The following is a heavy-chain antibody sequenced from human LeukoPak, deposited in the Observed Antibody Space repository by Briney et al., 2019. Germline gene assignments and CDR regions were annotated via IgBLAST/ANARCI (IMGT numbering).Heavy chain of an antibody. CDR2: IRSKANNYAT. CDR1: GFTFSGST. D-gene: IGHD1-26*01. Sequence: GGSLRLSCAASGFTFSGSTMHWVRQASGKGLEWVGRIRSKANNYATAYATSVKGSFTLSRDDSKNTAYLQMNSLKTEDTAVYYCIRGAASGSYYGFDVWGQGATVTVSS. J-gene: IGHJ6*02. V-gene: IGHV3-73*01. CDR3: IRGAASGSYYGFDV.